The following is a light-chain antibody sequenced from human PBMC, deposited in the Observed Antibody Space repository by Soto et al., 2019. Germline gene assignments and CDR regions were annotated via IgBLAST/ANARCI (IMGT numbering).Light chain of an antibody. CDR3: QQSCSPALT. Sequence: DIQMTQSPSSLSASVGDRVTITCRASQTISSYLNWYQQKPGKAPNLLINAASSLQSGVPSRFSSSGSGTDYALTISNLQPEDFATYYCQQSCSPALTFGGGTKVEIK. J-gene: IGKJ4*01. V-gene: IGKV1-39*01. CDR1: QTISSY. CDR2: AAS.